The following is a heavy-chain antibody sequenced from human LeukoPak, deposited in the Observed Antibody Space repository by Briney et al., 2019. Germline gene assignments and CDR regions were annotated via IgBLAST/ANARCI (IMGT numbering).Heavy chain of an antibody. Sequence: GGSLRLSCAASGFTFSSYGMHWVRQAPGKGLEWVAVIWYDGSNKYYADSVKGRFTISRDNSKNTLYLQMNSLRAEDTAVYYCARGITIFGVTNNYYYYGMDVWGQGTTVTVSS. J-gene: IGHJ6*02. CDR2: IWYDGSNK. D-gene: IGHD3-3*01. CDR3: ARGITIFGVTNNYYYYGMDV. CDR1: GFTFSSYG. V-gene: IGHV3-33*01.